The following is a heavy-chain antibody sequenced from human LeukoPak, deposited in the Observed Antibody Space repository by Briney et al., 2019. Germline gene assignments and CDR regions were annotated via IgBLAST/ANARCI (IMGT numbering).Heavy chain of an antibody. J-gene: IGHJ4*02. D-gene: IGHD6-19*01. V-gene: IGHV1-24*01. CDR1: GYTLTELS. CDR3: ATETMYSSGWYRFDY. CDR2: FDPEDGET. Sequence: ASVKVSCKVSGYTLTELSMHWVRQAPGKGLEWMGGFDPEDGETIYARKFQGRVTITEDTSTDTAYMELSSLRSEDTAVYYCATETMYSSGWYRFDYWGQGTLVTVSS.